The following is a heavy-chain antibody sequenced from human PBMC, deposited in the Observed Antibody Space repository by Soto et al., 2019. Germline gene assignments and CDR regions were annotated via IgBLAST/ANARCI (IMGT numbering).Heavy chain of an antibody. J-gene: IGHJ5*02. D-gene: IGHD3-3*01. V-gene: IGHV4-59*12. CDR1: GGSISRYY. CDR2: IYYSGST. CDR3: AREKEVDFWSGYSWFNP. Sequence: PSETLSLTCTVSGGSISRYYWNWIRQHPGNGLECIGYIYYSGSTNYNPSLKSRVTISVDTSKIQFSLKLSSVTAADTAVYACAREKEVDFWSGYSWFNPWGQGTLVTVSS.